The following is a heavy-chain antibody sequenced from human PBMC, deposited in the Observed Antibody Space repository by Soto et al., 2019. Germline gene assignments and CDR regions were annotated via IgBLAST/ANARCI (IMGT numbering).Heavy chain of an antibody. D-gene: IGHD4-17*01. CDR3: ARDPRDTVTTSYFDY. CDR2: ISYDGSNK. Sequence: PGGSLRLSCAASGFTFSSYAMHWVRQAPGKGLEWVAVISYDGSNKYYADSVKGRFTISRDNSKNTLYLQMNSLRAEDTAVYYCARDPRDTVTTSYFDYWGQGTLVTVSS. CDR1: GFTFSSYA. J-gene: IGHJ4*02. V-gene: IGHV3-30-3*01.